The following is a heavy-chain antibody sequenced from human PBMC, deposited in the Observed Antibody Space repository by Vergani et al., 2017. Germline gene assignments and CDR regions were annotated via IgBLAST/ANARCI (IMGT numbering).Heavy chain of an antibody. Sequence: EVQLVESGGGLVKLGGSLRLPCAASGLTFSNAWMSWVRQAPGKGLEWVGRIKNKNDGGKADHAAPVKGRFTISRDDSKNTLYLQIDSLKTEDTAVYYCTTAPQYCYDSSGYSRPFDYWGQGTLVTVSS. CDR3: TTAPQYCYDSSGYSRPFDY. V-gene: IGHV3-15*01. J-gene: IGHJ4*02. D-gene: IGHD3-22*01. CDR1: GLTFSNAW. CDR2: IKNKNDGGKA.